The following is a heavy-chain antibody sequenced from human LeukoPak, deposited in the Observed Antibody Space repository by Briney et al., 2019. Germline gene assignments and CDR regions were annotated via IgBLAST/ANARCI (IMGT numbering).Heavy chain of an antibody. V-gene: IGHV1-2*02. CDR2: TNPNSGGT. CDR3: ARGPLRGYSSSWYYFDY. J-gene: IGHJ4*02. Sequence: ASVKVSCKASGYTFTGYYMHWVRQAPGQGLEWMGWTNPNSGGTNYAQKFQGRVTMTRDTSISTAYMELSRLRSDDTAVYYCARGPLRGYSSSWYYFDYWGQGTLVTVSS. D-gene: IGHD6-13*01. CDR1: GYTFTGYY.